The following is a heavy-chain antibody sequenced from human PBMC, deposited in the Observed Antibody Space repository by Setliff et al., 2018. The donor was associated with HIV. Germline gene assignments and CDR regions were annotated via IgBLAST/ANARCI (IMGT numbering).Heavy chain of an antibody. D-gene: IGHD2-15*01. CDR1: GDPIFIGGYY. CDR3: ARGFCSGGFCHPNFYHYMDV. CDR2: IYHTGKT. J-gene: IGHJ6*03. Sequence: SETLSLTCTVSGDPIFIGGYYWSWIRQHPGGGLEWIGYIYHTGKTYYNPSLQSRIIMSLDMSQNQFSLNLKSVTAADAAVYYCARGFCSGGFCHPNFYHYMDVWGKGTTVTVSS. V-gene: IGHV4-31*03.